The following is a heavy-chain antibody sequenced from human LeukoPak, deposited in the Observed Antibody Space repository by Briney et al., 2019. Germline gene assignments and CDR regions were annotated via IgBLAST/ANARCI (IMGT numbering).Heavy chain of an antibody. D-gene: IGHD3-10*01. CDR2: ISGYNGKT. CDR3: ARSAYEFGELLHLLDY. Sequence: GASVKVSCKASGYKFIDFGITWVRQAPGQGLEWMGWISGYNGKTNYAQKFQGRVTMTTDTSTSTAYMELRSLRSDDTAVYYCARSAYEFGELLHLLDYWGQGTLVTVSS. V-gene: IGHV1-18*01. CDR1: GYKFIDFG. J-gene: IGHJ4*02.